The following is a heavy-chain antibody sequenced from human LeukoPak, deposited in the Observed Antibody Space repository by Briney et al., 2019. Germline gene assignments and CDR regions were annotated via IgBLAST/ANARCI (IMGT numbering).Heavy chain of an antibody. Sequence: ASVKVSCKASGYTFTGYYMHWVRQAPGQGLEWMGWINAGNGNTKYSQEFQGRVTITRDTSASTAYMELSSLRSEDMAVYYCARSYGSDTFDPWGQGTLVTVSS. J-gene: IGHJ5*02. CDR2: INAGNGNT. V-gene: IGHV1-3*03. D-gene: IGHD3-10*01. CDR3: ARSYGSDTFDP. CDR1: GYTFTGYY.